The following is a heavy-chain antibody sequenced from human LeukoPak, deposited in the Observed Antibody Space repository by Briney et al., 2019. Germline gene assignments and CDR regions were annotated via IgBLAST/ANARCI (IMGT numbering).Heavy chain of an antibody. V-gene: IGHV4-30-4*07. CDR1: GVSISRGGYA. Sequence: SETLSLTCAVSGVSISRGGYAWNWIRQPPGKGLEWIAYIYHSGTTYYNPSLKSRATISVDTSKNQFSLRLSSVTAADTAVYYCARERRDGYKVYFDYWGQGTLVTVSS. J-gene: IGHJ4*02. D-gene: IGHD5-24*01. CDR3: ARERRDGYKVYFDY. CDR2: IYHSGTT.